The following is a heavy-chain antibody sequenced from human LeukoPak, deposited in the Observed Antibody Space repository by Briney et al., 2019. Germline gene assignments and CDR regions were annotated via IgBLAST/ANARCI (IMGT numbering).Heavy chain of an antibody. Sequence: GGSLRLSCAASGFIFGDYSMNWVRQAPGKGLEWVSFIDSTSTYIHYADSVKGRFTISRDNSKNTLYLQMNSLRAEDTAVYYCAKESNMIPYYDFWSGYLDYWGQGTLVTVSS. CDR2: IDSTSTYI. J-gene: IGHJ4*02. CDR1: GFIFGDYS. V-gene: IGHV3-21*01. D-gene: IGHD3-3*01. CDR3: AKESNMIPYYDFWSGYLDY.